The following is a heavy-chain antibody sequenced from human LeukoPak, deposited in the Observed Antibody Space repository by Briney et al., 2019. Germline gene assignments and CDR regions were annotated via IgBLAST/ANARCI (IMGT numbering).Heavy chain of an antibody. CDR2: INHSGST. CDR3: ARGKRAILTGRRTQGFDP. J-gene: IGHJ5*02. CDR1: GGSFSGYY. D-gene: IGHD3-9*01. Sequence: KPSETLSLTCAVYGGSFSGYYWSWIRQPPGKGLEWIGEINHSGSTNYNPSLKSRVTISVDTSKNQFSLKLSSVTAADTAVYYCARGKRAILTGRRTQGFDPWGQGTLVTVSS. V-gene: IGHV4-34*01.